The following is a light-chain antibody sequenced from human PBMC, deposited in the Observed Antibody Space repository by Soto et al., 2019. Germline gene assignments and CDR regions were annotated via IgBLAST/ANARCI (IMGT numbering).Light chain of an antibody. CDR3: QQYKDSPWT. CDR1: QNIVDW. V-gene: IGKV1-5*03. CDR2: KAS. J-gene: IGKJ1*01. Sequence: DIQMTQSPSTLSASVGDRVTFACRASQNIVDWLAWYQQKPGKAPKLLIYKASNLESGVPSRFGGSGSGSEFTLTISNVQADDFATYYCQQYKDSPWTFGQGTKVDIK.